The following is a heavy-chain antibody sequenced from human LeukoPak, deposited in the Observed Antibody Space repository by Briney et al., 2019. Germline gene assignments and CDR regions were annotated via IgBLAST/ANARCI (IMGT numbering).Heavy chain of an antibody. CDR1: GGSISGGYS. V-gene: IGHV4-30-2*01. Sequence: SETLSLTCAVSGGSISGGYSWSWIRQPPGKGLEWIGFIYHSGSTYYNPSLKSRVTISVDRSKNQFSLKLSSVTAADTAVYYCARSPIIGVRGVIIRNWFDPWGQGTLVTVSS. D-gene: IGHD3-10*01. CDR3: ARSPIIGVRGVIIRNWFDP. CDR2: IYHSGST. J-gene: IGHJ5*02.